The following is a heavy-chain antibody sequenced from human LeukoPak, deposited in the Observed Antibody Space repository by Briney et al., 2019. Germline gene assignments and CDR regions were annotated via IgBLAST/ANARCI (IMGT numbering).Heavy chain of an antibody. CDR2: INHNGNVN. V-gene: IGHV3-7*03. J-gene: IGHJ6*02. CDR3: ARGGGLDV. CDR1: GFIFSNYG. D-gene: IGHD3-16*01. Sequence: GGSLRLSCAASGFIFSNYGMNWARQAPGKGLEWVASINHNGNVNYYVDSVKGRFTISRDNAKNSLYLQMSNLRAEDTAVYFCARGGGLDVWGQGATVTVSS.